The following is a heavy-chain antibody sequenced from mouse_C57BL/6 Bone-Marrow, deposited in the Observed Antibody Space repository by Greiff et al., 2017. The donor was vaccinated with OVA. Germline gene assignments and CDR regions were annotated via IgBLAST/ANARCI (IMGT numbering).Heavy chain of an antibody. CDR3: ARPISYGYVDV. CDR1: GFTFSSYG. V-gene: IGHV5-6*01. CDR2: ISSGGSYT. J-gene: IGHJ1*03. Sequence: EVKLMESGGDLVKPGGSLKLSCAASGFTFSSYGMSWVRQTPDKRLEWVATISSGGSYTYYPDSVKGRFTISRDNAKNTLYLQMSSLRSEDAAVDYYARPISYGYVDVWGTGTTVTVSS.